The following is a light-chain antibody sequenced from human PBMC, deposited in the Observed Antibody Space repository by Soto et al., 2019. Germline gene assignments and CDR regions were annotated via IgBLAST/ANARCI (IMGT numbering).Light chain of an antibody. J-gene: IGKJ1*01. Sequence: EIVMTQSPATLSVSPGEGATLSCRASQSVGINLAWYQQKPGQAPRLLIYGASSRATGIPDRFSGSGSGTDFTLTISRLEPEDFAVYYCQQYGSSSWTFGQGTKVDIK. V-gene: IGKV3-20*01. CDR2: GAS. CDR3: QQYGSSSWT. CDR1: QSVGIN.